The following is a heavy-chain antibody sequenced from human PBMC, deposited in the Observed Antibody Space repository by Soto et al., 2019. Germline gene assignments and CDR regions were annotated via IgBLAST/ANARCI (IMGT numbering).Heavy chain of an antibody. CDR2: IHYSGRT. Sequence: PSETLSLTCSVSNGSISGFYWTWIRQPPGKILEWIGYIHYSGRTDYNPSLTSRATTSVDTSKNQFSLNLKSITAADTAVYYCVRVGVGIGNHFDSWGRGTLVTVSX. V-gene: IGHV4-59*12. J-gene: IGHJ4*02. CDR3: VRVGVGIGNHFDS. CDR1: NGSISGFY. D-gene: IGHD1-26*01.